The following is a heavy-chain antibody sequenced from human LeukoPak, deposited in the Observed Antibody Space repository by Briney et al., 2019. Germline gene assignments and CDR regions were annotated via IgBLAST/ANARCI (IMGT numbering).Heavy chain of an antibody. D-gene: IGHD3-3*01. CDR2: IYYSGST. J-gene: IGHJ4*02. Sequence: PSETLSLTCTVSGGSIGSYYWSCIRQPPGKGLEWIGYIYYSGSTNYNPSLKSRVTISVDTSKNQFSLKLSSVTAADTAVYYCARGGPRSVVIIGLDWYFDYWGQGTLVTVSS. V-gene: IGHV4-59*01. CDR1: GGSIGSYY. CDR3: ARGGPRSVVIIGLDWYFDY.